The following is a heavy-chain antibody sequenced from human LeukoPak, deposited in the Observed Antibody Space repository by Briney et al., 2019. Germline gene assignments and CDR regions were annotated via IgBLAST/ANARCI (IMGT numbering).Heavy chain of an antibody. CDR1: XYTSTSYD. D-gene: IGHD4-17*01. CDR2: MNPNSGNT. CDR3: ARGRAAVTTDY. V-gene: IGHV1-8*01. Sequence: XKXSXXXXXYTSTSYDINWVRQAPGQGREWMGWMNPNSGNTGYAQKFQGRVTMTRNTSISTAYMELSSLRSEDTAVYYCARGRAAVTTDYWGQGTLVTVSS. J-gene: IGHJ4*02.